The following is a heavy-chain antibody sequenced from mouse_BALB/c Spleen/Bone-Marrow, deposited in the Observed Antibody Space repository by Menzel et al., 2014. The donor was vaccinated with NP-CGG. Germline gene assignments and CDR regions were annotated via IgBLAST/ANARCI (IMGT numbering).Heavy chain of an antibody. CDR3: ARNYGDY. D-gene: IGHD1-1*02. Sequence: QVQLQQSGAELVRPGSSVKISCKASGYPFSSYWMSWVKQRPGQGLEWIGQIYPGDGETNYNGKFKGNATLTADKSSSTAYMQLISRTSEDSAVYFCARNYGDYWGQGTTLTVSS. V-gene: IGHV1-80*01. CDR2: IYPGDGET. CDR1: GYPFSSYW. J-gene: IGHJ2*01.